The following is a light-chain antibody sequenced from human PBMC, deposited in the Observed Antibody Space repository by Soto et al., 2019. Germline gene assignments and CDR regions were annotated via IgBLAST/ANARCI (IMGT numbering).Light chain of an antibody. CDR1: QSVSNN. Sequence: EIVMSQSPATLSVSPGERATLSCRASQSVSNNLAWYQQKPGQAPRLLIYAASTRATGIPARFSGSGSATEFTLTISSLQSEDVAVYYCQQYNNWPPLTFGGGTKVEIK. CDR3: QQYNNWPPLT. CDR2: AAS. J-gene: IGKJ4*01. V-gene: IGKV3-15*01.